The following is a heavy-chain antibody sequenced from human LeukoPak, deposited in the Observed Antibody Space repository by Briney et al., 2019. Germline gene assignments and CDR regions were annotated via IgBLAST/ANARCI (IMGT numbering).Heavy chain of an antibody. CDR3: ARVRIDCGGDCSSYYYYGMDV. Sequence: GGSLRLSCAASGFTFSSSYMSWVRQAPGKGLEWVSVIYSGGSTYYADSVKGRFTISRDNSKNTLYLQMNSLRAEDTAVYYCARVRIDCGGDCSSYYYYGMDVWGQGTTVTVSS. V-gene: IGHV3-53*01. D-gene: IGHD2-21*02. CDR1: GFTFSSSY. J-gene: IGHJ6*02. CDR2: IYSGGST.